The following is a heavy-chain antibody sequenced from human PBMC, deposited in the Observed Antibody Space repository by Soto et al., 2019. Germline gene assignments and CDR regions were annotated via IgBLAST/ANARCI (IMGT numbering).Heavy chain of an antibody. Sequence: GASVKVSCKASGYTFTSYCISWVLQAPGQGLEWMGWISAYNGNTNYAQKLQGRVTMTTDTSTSTAYMELRSLRSDDTAVYYCARGVSGWYLSFSGYFDYWGQGTLVTVSS. CDR3: ARGVSGWYLSFSGYFDY. J-gene: IGHJ4*02. V-gene: IGHV1-18*01. D-gene: IGHD6-19*01. CDR1: GYTFTSYC. CDR2: ISAYNGNT.